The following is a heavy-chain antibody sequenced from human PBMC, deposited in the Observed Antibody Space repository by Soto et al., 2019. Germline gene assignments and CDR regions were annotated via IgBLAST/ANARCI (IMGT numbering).Heavy chain of an antibody. Sequence: QVQLQESGPGLLKPSETLSLTCTVSGGSISSSYWSWIRQPPGKGLEWIAYVYYSGTTNYNPSLESRVTISIDTSTYQFSLRLTSVTAADTAVYYCARSVVHQWLVHDAFDIWGQGTLVTVSS. J-gene: IGHJ3*02. V-gene: IGHV4-59*01. CDR1: GGSISSSY. CDR3: ARSVVHQWLVHDAFDI. CDR2: VYYSGTT. D-gene: IGHD6-19*01.